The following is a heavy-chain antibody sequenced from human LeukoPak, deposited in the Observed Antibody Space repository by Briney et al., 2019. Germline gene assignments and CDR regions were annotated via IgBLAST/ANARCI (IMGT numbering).Heavy chain of an antibody. CDR2: ISAYNGNT. D-gene: IGHD6-19*01. CDR3: ARGNSGRLFDP. CDR1: GYTFTSYG. V-gene: IGHV1-18*01. J-gene: IGHJ5*02. Sequence: ASEKVSCKASGYTFTSYGIIWVRQAPGQGLEWMGWISAYNGNTNYAQKVQGRVTMTTDTSTSTAYMELSSLRSEDTAVYYCARGNSGRLFDPWGQGTLVTVSS.